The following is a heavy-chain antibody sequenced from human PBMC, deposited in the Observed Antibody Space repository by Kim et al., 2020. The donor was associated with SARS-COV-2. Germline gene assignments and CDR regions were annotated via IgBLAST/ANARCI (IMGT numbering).Heavy chain of an antibody. CDR1: GFTFDTNA. D-gene: IGHD3-10*01. CDR3: AKAIQDSGSVLPYYFD. Sequence: GGSLRLSCAVSGFTFDTNAMTWVRQAPGRGLEWVSTISGSGSHKYYVDSVKGRFTSSRDNAKNTVYLQMNSLRAEDTALYYCAKAIQDSGSVLPYYFD. J-gene: IGHJ4*01. CDR2: ISGSGSHK. V-gene: IGHV3-23*01.